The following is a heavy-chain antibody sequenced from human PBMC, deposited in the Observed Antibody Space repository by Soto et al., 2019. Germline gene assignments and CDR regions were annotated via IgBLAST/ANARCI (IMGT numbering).Heavy chain of an antibody. CDR1: GGSISSGGYY. CDR3: AGRNKESVREDLLRYFDWLFGGAFDI. J-gene: IGHJ3*02. Sequence: SETLSLTCTVSGGSISSGGYYWSWIRQHPGKGLEWIGYIYYSGSTYYNPSLKSRVTISVDTSKNQFSLKLSSVTAADTAVYYCAGRNKESVREDLLRYFDWLFGGAFDIWGQGTMVTVSS. D-gene: IGHD3-9*01. CDR2: IYYSGST. V-gene: IGHV4-31*03.